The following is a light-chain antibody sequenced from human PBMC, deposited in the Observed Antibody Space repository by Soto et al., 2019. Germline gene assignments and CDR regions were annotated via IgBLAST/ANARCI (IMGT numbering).Light chain of an antibody. CDR1: QTVSSN. CDR3: QQYNNWPPIT. V-gene: IGKV3-15*01. Sequence: EIVMTQSPATLSVSPGERATLSCRASQTVSSNLAWYQQKPGQAPRLLIYGAATRATGIPARFSGSRSGTEFTLTISSLQSEDFAVYYCQQYNNWPPITFGQGTRLEMK. J-gene: IGKJ5*01. CDR2: GAA.